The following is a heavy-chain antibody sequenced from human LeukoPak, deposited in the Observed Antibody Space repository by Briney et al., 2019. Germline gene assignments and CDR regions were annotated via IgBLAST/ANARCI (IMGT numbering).Heavy chain of an antibody. J-gene: IGHJ3*02. Sequence: GGSLRLSCAASGFTFSSYSMNWVRQAPGKGLEWVSSISSSSSYIYYADSVKGRFTISRGNAKNSLYLQMNSLRAEDTAVYYCARDSEAPLPYCGGDCHDAFDIWGQGTMVTVSS. CDR3: ARDSEAPLPYCGGDCHDAFDI. V-gene: IGHV3-21*01. D-gene: IGHD2-21*01. CDR2: ISSSSSYI. CDR1: GFTFSSYS.